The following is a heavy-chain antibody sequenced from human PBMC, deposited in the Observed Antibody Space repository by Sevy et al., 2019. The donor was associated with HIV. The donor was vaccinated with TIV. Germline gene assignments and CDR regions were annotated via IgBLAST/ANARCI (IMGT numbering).Heavy chain of an antibody. V-gene: IGHV3-23*01. J-gene: IGHJ4*02. CDR3: AREGCTRPHDY. Sequence: GGSLRLSCAASGFAFYDYSMSWIRQAPGKGLEWVATLSFGCGKINYADSVKGRFTISRDNSKNSFYLQMDNVRVEDTARYYCAREGCTRPHDYWGQGTRVTVSS. D-gene: IGHD2-8*01. CDR1: GFAFYDYS. CDR2: LSFGCGKI.